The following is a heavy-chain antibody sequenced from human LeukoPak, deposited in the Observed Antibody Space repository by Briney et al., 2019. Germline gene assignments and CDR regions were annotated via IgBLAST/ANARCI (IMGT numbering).Heavy chain of an antibody. D-gene: IGHD3-22*01. Sequence: GASVKVSCKASGGTFSSYAISWVRQAPGQGLEWMGGIIPIFGTANYAQKFQGRVTITADESTSTAYMELSSLRSEDTAVYYCARIPYYDSNGYFDYWGQGTLVTVFS. CDR1: GGTFSSYA. CDR3: ARIPYYDSNGYFDY. V-gene: IGHV1-69*13. J-gene: IGHJ4*02. CDR2: IIPIFGTA.